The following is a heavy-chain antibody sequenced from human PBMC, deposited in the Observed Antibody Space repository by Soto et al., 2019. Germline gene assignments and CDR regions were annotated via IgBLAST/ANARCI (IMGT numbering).Heavy chain of an antibody. CDR1: GGSISSYY. Sequence: SETLSLTCTVSGGSISSYYWSWIRQPPGKGLEWIGYIYYSGSTNYNPSLKSRVTISVDTSKNQFSLKLSSVTAADTAVSYCARGAYSSGWFDYWGQGTPVTVAS. J-gene: IGHJ4*02. D-gene: IGHD6-19*01. CDR3: ARGAYSSGWFDY. V-gene: IGHV4-59*01. CDR2: IYYSGST.